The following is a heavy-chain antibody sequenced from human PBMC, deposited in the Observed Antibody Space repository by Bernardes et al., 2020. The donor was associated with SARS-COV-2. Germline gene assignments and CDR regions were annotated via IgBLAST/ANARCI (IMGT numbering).Heavy chain of an antibody. CDR3: AKVRGRRWELLS. V-gene: IGHV3-30*18. Sequence: GGSLRLSCAASGFTFSSYGMHWVRQAPGKGLEWVAVISYDGSNKYYADSVKGRFTISRDNSKNTLYLQMNSLRAEDTAVYYCAKVRGRRWELLSWGQGTLVTVSS. CDR2: ISYDGSNK. D-gene: IGHD1-26*01. J-gene: IGHJ4*02. CDR1: GFTFSSYG.